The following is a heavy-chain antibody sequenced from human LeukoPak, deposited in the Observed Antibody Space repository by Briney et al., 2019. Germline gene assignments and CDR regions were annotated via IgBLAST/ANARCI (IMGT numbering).Heavy chain of an antibody. D-gene: IGHD3-22*01. Sequence: ASVKVSCKASGYTFTGYYMHWVRQAPGQGLEWMGWINPNSGGTNYAQKFQGRVTMTRDTSISTAYMELSRLRSDDTAVYYCARDSKHYYDSSGYYLGWFDPWGQGTLVTVSS. J-gene: IGHJ5*02. CDR3: ARDSKHYYDSSGYYLGWFDP. CDR2: INPNSGGT. CDR1: GYTFTGYY. V-gene: IGHV1-2*02.